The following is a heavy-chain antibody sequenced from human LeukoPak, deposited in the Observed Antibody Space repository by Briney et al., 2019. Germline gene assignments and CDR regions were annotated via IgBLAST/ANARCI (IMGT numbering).Heavy chain of an antibody. D-gene: IGHD3-16*01. CDR2: INHSGTT. CDR3: ARVAGGAFEDY. Sequence: SETLSLTCAVYXGSFRGYYWSWIRQPPGKGLEWIGEINHSGTTNYNPSLKSRVTISVDRSKNQFSLKLSSVTAADTAVYYCARVAGGAFEDYWGQGTLVTVSS. J-gene: IGHJ4*02. CDR1: XGSFRGYY. V-gene: IGHV4-34*01.